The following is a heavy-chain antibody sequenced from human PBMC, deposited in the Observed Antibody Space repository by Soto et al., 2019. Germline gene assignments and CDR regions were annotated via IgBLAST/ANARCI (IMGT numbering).Heavy chain of an antibody. CDR2: IHYNGIT. Sequence: SETLSLTCAVSGGSISSSNYYWGWIRQPPGKGLEWIGIIHYNGITNYSPSLKSRVTMSVDTSKNHFSLKLISVTTADTAVYFCAREGNLGRWIQPLDSWGQGTLVTVSS. CDR1: GGSISSSNYY. D-gene: IGHD2-2*03. CDR3: AREGNLGRWIQPLDS. V-gene: IGHV4-39*07. J-gene: IGHJ4*02.